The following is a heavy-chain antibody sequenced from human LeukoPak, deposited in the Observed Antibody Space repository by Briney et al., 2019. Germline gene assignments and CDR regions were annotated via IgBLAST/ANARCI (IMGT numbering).Heavy chain of an antibody. J-gene: IGHJ3*02. Sequence: GASVKVSCKASGGTFSSYAISWVRQAPGQGLEWMGRIIPILGIANYAQKFQERATITRDMSTSTAYMELSSLRSEDTAVYYCAASPRSPYSSSIGAFDIWGQGTMVTVSS. CDR3: AASPRSPYSSSIGAFDI. D-gene: IGHD6-6*01. V-gene: IGHV1-69*04. CDR1: GGTFSSYA. CDR2: IIPILGIA.